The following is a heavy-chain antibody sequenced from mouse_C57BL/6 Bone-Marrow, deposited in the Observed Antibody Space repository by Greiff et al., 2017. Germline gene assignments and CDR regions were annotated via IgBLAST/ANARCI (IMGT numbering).Heavy chain of an antibody. V-gene: IGHV1-55*01. Sequence: VQLQQPGAELVKLGASGKMSGKAFGYTLTSYWITWVKQRPGQGLEWIGDIYPGSGSTNYNEKFKSKATLTVDTSSSTAYMRLSSLTSEDSAVYYCARVPGLRSYTMHYWGQGTSVTVSS. CDR3: ARVPGLRSYTMHY. CDR2: IYPGSGST. CDR1: GYTLTSYW. J-gene: IGHJ4*01. D-gene: IGHD3-1*01.